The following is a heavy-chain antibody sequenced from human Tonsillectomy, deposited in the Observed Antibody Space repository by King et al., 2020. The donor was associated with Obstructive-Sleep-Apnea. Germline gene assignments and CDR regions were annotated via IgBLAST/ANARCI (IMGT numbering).Heavy chain of an antibody. J-gene: IGHJ3*02. CDR3: ARARTVTTNDAFDI. D-gene: IGHD4-17*01. Sequence: VQLVQSGGGLVKPGGSLRLSCAASGFTFSSYSMNWVRQAPGKGLEWVSSISSSSSYIYYADSGKGRFTISRDNAKNSLYLQMNSLRAEDTAVFYCARARTVTTNDAFDIWGQGTMVTVSS. V-gene: IGHV3-21*01. CDR1: GFTFSSYS. CDR2: ISSSSSYI.